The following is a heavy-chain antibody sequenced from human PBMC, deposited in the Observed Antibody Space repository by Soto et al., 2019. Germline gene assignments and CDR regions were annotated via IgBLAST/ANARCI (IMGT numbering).Heavy chain of an antibody. D-gene: IGHD3-3*01. CDR2: IDPSDSYT. CDR1: GYSFTSYW. V-gene: IGHV5-10-1*01. J-gene: IGHJ6*03. Sequence: GESLKISCKGSGYSFTSYWISWVRQMPGKGLEWMGRIDPSDSYTNYSPSFQGHVTISADKSISTAYLQLNSLTTEETAVYYCSTQASDFRRGYPQYYMDVWGKGTTVTVSS. CDR3: STQASDFRRGYPQYYMDV.